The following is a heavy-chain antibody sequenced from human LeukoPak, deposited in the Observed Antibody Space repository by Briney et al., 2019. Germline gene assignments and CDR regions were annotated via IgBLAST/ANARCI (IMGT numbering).Heavy chain of an antibody. Sequence: GGSLRLSCAASGFAFNFYAMSWVRQAPGKGLEWVAVIWYDGSNKYYADSVKGRFTISRDNSKNTLYLQMNSLRAEDTAVYYCARCSSSWYDYFDYWGQGTLVTVSS. D-gene: IGHD6-13*01. V-gene: IGHV3-33*08. CDR2: IWYDGSNK. CDR1: GFAFNFYA. J-gene: IGHJ4*02. CDR3: ARCSSSWYDYFDY.